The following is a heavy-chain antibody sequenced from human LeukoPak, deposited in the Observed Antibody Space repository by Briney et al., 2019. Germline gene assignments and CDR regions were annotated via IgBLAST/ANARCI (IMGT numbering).Heavy chain of an antibody. D-gene: IGHD1-26*01. J-gene: IGHJ4*02. V-gene: IGHV3-7*01. CDR1: GYRFSRHW. CDR2: INEDGSVK. Sequence: PGGSLRLSCADSGYRFSRHWMDWVRQAPGKGLEWVANINEDGSVKNYVDSVGGRFTLSRDNAKNSLYLQMNSLRGEDTAVYYCMAERSSPWEGYWGQGILVTVSS. CDR3: MAERSSPWEGY.